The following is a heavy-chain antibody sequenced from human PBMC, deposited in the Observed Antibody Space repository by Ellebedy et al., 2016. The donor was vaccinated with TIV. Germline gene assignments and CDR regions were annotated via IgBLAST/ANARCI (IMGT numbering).Heavy chain of an antibody. Sequence: ASVKVSCKASGYTFTGYYMHWVRQATGQGLEWMGWINLNSGGTKYAQKFQGRVTMTRDTSISTAYMELGRLRSDDTAVYYCAREDCSGGSCYWDSWGQGTLVTVSS. J-gene: IGHJ5*02. V-gene: IGHV1-2*02. CDR3: AREDCSGGSCYWDS. D-gene: IGHD2-15*01. CDR2: INLNSGGT. CDR1: GYTFTGYY.